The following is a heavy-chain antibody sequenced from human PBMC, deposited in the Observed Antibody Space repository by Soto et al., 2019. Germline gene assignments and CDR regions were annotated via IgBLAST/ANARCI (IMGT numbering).Heavy chain of an antibody. V-gene: IGHV3-48*01. D-gene: IGHD6-19*01. CDR2: ISSTSTTI. Sequence: GGSLRLSCAASGFTFSSYTMNWVRQAPGKGLEWISYISSTSTTIYYADSMKGRFTISRDNSKNTLYLQMNSLRAEDTAVYYCAKRAYSSGLYKKFDYWGQGTLVTVSS. CDR1: GFTFSSYT. CDR3: AKRAYSSGLYKKFDY. J-gene: IGHJ4*02.